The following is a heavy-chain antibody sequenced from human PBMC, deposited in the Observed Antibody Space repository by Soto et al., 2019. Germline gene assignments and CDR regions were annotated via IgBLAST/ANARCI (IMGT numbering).Heavy chain of an antibody. Sequence: PSETLSLTCAVSHESINSVDFYWSWLRQPPGKGLEWIGYVDYSGNTNYNPSLRGRVTISLDRSRKQFSLRLLSVTAGDTAVYYCARSSYSSIAVTQFDSWGQGSRVTVSS. CDR3: ARSSYSSIAVTQFDS. CDR1: HESINSVDFY. D-gene: IGHD6-19*01. CDR2: VDYSGNT. J-gene: IGHJ4*02. V-gene: IGHV4-61*08.